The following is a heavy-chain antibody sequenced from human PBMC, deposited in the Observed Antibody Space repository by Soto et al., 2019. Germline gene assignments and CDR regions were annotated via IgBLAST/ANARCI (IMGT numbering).Heavy chain of an antibody. D-gene: IGHD2-2*01. CDR1: GYTFTSYY. V-gene: IGHV1-46*01. CDR3: ARTQDIVVVPAAKGAFDI. J-gene: IGHJ3*02. CDR2: INPSGGST. Sequence: GASVKVSCKASGYTFTSYYMHWVRQAPGQGLEWMGIINPSGGSTSYAQKFQGRVTMTRDTSTSTVYMELSSLRSEDTAVYYCARTQDIVVVPAAKGAFDIWGQGTMVTVS.